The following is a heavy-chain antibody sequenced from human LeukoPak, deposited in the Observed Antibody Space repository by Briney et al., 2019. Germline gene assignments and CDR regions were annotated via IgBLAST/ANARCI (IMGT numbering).Heavy chain of an antibody. CDR3: ARERPGDRYFDS. CDR2: IYSGGNT. V-gene: IGHV3-66*01. J-gene: IGHJ4*02. D-gene: IGHD3-10*01. CDR1: GFTVSSND. Sequence: GGSLRLSCAASGFTVSSNDMSWVRQTPGKGLDWVSIIYSGGNTYYADSVKGRFTISRDNSKNTLYLQMNSLRAEDTAVFYCARERPGDRYFDSWGQGTLVTVSS.